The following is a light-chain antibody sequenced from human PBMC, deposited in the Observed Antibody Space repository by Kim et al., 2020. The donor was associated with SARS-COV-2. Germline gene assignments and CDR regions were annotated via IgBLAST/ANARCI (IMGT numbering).Light chain of an antibody. CDR2: GAS. V-gene: IGKV3-15*01. CDR1: QSVSSN. CDR3: QQYNNWHGT. Sequence: DIVMTQSPATLSVSPGERATLSCRASQSVSSNLAWYQQKPGQAPRLLIYGASTRAAGIPARFSGSGSGTEFTLTISSLQSEDFAVYYCQQYNNWHGTFGQGTKVDIK. J-gene: IGKJ1*01.